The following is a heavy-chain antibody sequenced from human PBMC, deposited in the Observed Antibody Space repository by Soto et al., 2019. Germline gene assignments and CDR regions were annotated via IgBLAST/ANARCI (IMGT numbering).Heavy chain of an antibody. CDR1: GFTFSNYW. Sequence: PGGSLRLPCAASGFTFSNYWMNWVRQAPGKGLEWVANIKQDGSEKHYVDSVKGRFTISRDNAKNSMSLQIDSLRAEDTAVYYSGRDRGLPEYCGGGSCSGYAYGGQGPRVPVSS. D-gene: IGHD2-15*01. V-gene: IGHV3-7*01. CDR2: IKQDGSEK. J-gene: IGHJ4*02. CDR3: GRDRGLPEYCGGGSCSGYAY.